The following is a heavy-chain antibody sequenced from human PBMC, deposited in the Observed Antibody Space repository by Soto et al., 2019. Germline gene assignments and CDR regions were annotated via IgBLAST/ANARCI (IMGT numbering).Heavy chain of an antibody. CDR1: GGSISSGDYY. V-gene: IGHV4-30-4*01. J-gene: IGHJ4*02. CDR3: ASCRDGYNWAFDY. D-gene: IGHD5-12*01. Sequence: QVQLQESGPGLVKPSQTLSLTCTVSGGSISSGDYYWSWIRQPPGKGLEWIGYIYYSGSTYYNPSLKGRFTTAVDTSKNQSSLKVSSVTAADTAVYYCASCRDGYNWAFDYWGQGTLVTVSS. CDR2: IYYSGST.